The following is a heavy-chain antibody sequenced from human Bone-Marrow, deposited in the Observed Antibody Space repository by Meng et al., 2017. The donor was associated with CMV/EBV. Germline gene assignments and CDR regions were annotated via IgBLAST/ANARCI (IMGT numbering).Heavy chain of an antibody. CDR2: ISAYNGNT. CDR3: AYGQTGEDWFEP. D-gene: IGHD7-27*01. J-gene: IGHJ5*02. CDR1: GYTFIGYG. V-gene: IGHV1-18*01. Sequence: KVSCKASGYTFIGYGISWVRQAPGQGLEWMGWISAYNGNTNYAQKLQGRVTMTTDTSTSTAYMELRSLRSEDTAVYYCAYGQTGEDWFEPWGQGTLVTVSS.